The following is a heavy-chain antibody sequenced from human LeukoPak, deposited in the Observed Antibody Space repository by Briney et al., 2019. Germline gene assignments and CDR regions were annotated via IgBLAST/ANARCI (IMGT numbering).Heavy chain of an antibody. CDR3: ARGPSVAAHLDY. CDR1: GGSISSYY. Sequence: SETLSLTCTVSGGSISSYYWSWIRQPPGKGLEWIGYIYYSGSTNYNPSLKSRVIISVDTSKNQFSLKLSSVTAADTAVYYCARGPSVAAHLDYWGQGTLVTVSS. D-gene: IGHD5-12*01. J-gene: IGHJ4*02. CDR2: IYYSGST. V-gene: IGHV4-59*12.